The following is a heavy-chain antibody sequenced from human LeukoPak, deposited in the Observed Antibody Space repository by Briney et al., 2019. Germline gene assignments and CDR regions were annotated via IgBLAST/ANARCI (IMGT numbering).Heavy chain of an antibody. CDR1: GFTFSDYY. V-gene: IGHV3-11*01. J-gene: IGHJ6*03. CDR2: ISSSGSTI. Sequence: GGSLRLSCAASGFTFSDYYMSWIRQAPGKGLEWVSYISSSGSTIYYADSVKGRFTISRDNAKNSLYLQMNSLRAEDTAVYYCARRSFGYGDYVIPPYYYYYYMDVWGKGTTVTISS. D-gene: IGHD4-17*01. CDR3: ARRSFGYGDYVIPPYYYYYYMDV.